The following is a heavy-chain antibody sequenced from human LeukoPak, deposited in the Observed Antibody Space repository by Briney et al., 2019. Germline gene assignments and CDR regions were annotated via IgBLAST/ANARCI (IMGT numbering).Heavy chain of an antibody. D-gene: IGHD3-10*01. Sequence: GSLRLSCAASGFTFSSYAMSWVRQAPGKGLEWVSGISGSGYSTHYADSVKGRFTISRDNSKNTLSLQMNSLRAEDTAVYYCAKAVRGYTSDYWGQGTLVTVSS. V-gene: IGHV3-23*01. CDR3: AKAVRGYTSDY. CDR2: ISGSGYST. J-gene: IGHJ4*02. CDR1: GFTFSSYA.